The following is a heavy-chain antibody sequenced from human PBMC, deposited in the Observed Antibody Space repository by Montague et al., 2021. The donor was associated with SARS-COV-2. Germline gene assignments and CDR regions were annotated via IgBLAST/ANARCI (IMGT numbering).Heavy chain of an antibody. D-gene: IGHD3-9*01. V-gene: IGHV4-59*01. CDR3: ARSRENYNILTGYPYYFDY. Sequence: SETLSLTCTVSGGSISRYYWNWIRQPPGKGLEWIAYIYYSGSTNXXPSLKSRVTISVDTSKNQFSLKLSPVTAADTAVYYCARSRENYNILTGYPYYFDYWGQGTLVTVSS. J-gene: IGHJ4*02. CDR2: IYYSGST. CDR1: GGSISRYY.